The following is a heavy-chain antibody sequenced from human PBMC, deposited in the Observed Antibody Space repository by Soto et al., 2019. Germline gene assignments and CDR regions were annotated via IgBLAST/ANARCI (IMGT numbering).Heavy chain of an antibody. CDR2: IYPCDSDT. Sequence: GESLKISCKGSGYTFTTYWIGWVRQMRGKGLEWMWIIYPCDSDTRYSPSFQGQVTISADKSISTAYLQWSSLKASDTAMYYCARGDVSYFFDYWGQGTLVTVSS. J-gene: IGHJ4*02. V-gene: IGHV5-51*01. CDR1: GYTFTTYW. CDR3: ARGDVSYFFDY.